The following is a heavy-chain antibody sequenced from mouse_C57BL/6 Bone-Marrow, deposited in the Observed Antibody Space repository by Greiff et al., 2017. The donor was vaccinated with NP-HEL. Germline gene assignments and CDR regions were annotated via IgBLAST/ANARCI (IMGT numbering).Heavy chain of an antibody. CDR2: GQGLGGVG. D-gene: IGHD1-1*01. CDR3: SEDSAVYYCAVITTVVAYYYALDY. V-gene: IGHV1-87*01. J-gene: IGHJ4*01. CDR1: YTFSRRVH. Sequence: QVQLQQSGPELARPWASVKISCQAFYTFSRRVHFAIRDTNSWMQWVKQRPGQGLGGVGAGCAGNGGSSDKQKCKGKATLTADKSSSTAYMQLSSRTSEDSAVYYCAVITTVVAYYYALDYWGQGTSVTVSS.